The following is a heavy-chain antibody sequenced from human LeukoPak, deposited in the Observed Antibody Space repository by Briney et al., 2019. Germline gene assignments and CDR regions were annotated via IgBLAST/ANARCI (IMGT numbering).Heavy chain of an antibody. CDR1: GFTFSSYV. V-gene: IGHV3-74*01. D-gene: IGHD1-26*01. J-gene: IGHJ4*02. CDR2: ITTDGSGT. CDR3: ARGAIVGANFDY. Sequence: PGGSLRLSCAASGFTFSSYVMSWVRQAPGKGLVWVSHITTDGSGTSYADSVKGRFTISRDNAKNTLYLQMNSLRAEDTAVYYCARGAIVGANFDYWGQGTLVTVSS.